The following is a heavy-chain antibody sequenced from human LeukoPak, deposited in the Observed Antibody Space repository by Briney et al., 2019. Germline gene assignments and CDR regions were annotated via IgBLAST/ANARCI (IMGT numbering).Heavy chain of an antibody. J-gene: IGHJ3*02. Sequence: PGGSLRLSCAASGFTFSSYSMNWVRQAPGKGLEWVSYISSSSTIYYADSVKGRFTISRDNAKNSLYLQMNSLRAEDTAVYYCARDLRYSNYPWAFDIWGQGTMVTVSS. CDR3: ARDLRYSNYPWAFDI. V-gene: IGHV3-48*01. D-gene: IGHD4-11*01. CDR1: GFTFSSYS. CDR2: ISSSSTI.